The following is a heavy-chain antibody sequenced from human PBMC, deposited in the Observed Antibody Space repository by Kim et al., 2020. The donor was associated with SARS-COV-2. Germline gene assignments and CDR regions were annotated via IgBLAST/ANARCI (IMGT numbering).Heavy chain of an antibody. D-gene: IGHD4-4*01. CDR1: GYTFTGYY. J-gene: IGHJ6*02. CDR3: ARGGRTVTTVYYYYGMDV. Sequence: ASVKVSCKASGYTFTGYYMNWVRQAPGQGLEWMGRINPNSGGTNYAQKFQGRVTMTRDTSISTAYMELSRLRSDDTAVYYCARGGRTVTTVYYYYGMDVWGQGTTVTVSS. CDR2: INPNSGGT. V-gene: IGHV1-2*06.